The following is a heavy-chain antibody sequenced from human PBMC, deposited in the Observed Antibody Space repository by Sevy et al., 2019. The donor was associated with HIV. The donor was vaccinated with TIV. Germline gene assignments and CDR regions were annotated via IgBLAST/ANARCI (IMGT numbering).Heavy chain of an antibody. Sequence: ASVKVSCKASGGTFSSYAISWVRQAPGQGLEWMGGIIPIFGTANYAQKFQGRVTITADESTSTAYMELSSLRSEDTAVYYCARGPGRGTIFGVVISYYFDYWGQGTLVTVSS. D-gene: IGHD3-3*01. V-gene: IGHV1-69*13. CDR2: IIPIFGTA. J-gene: IGHJ4*02. CDR1: GGTFSSYA. CDR3: ARGPGRGTIFGVVISYYFDY.